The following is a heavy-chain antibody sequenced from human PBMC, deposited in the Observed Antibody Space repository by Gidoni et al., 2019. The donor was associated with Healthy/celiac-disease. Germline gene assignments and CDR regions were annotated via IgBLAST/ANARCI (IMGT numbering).Heavy chain of an antibody. Sequence: GRLRVSGPLLEKPSETLSRTCTVCGACISSDYRSLIRQPPGKGLEWIGYIYYSGSTNSNSSLKSRVTISVDTSKNQFTLKLRYVTAADTAVYSWARGPLSYCYDCSTLCAFDIWGQGTMVTVSS. J-gene: IGHJ3*02. V-gene: IGHV4-59*01. CDR3: ARGPLSYCYDCSTLCAFDI. D-gene: IGHD3-22*01. CDR1: GACISSDY. CDR2: IYYSGST.